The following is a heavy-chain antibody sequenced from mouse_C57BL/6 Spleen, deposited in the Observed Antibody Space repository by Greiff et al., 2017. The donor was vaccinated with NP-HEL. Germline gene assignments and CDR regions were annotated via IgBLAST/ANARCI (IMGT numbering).Heavy chain of an antibody. CDR3: EGADYDDYYYAMDY. D-gene: IGHD2-4*01. CDR2: IYPRSGNT. CDR1: GYTFTSYG. Sequence: VQRVESGAELARPGASVKLSCKASGYTFTSYGISWVKQRTGQGLEWIGEIYPRSGNTYYNEKFKGKATLTADKSSSTAYMELRSLTSEDSAVYFCEGADYDDYYYAMDYWGQGTSVTVSS. V-gene: IGHV1-81*01. J-gene: IGHJ4*01.